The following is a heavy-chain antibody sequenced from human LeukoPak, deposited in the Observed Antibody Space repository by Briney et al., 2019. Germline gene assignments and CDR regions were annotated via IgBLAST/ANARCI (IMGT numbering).Heavy chain of an antibody. CDR3: ARGPHGNYVDY. CDR1: GGSISSYY. D-gene: IGHD2-15*01. V-gene: IGHV4-59*01. CDR2: IYYSEST. Sequence: SETLSLTCTVSGGSISSYYWSWIRQPPGKGLEWIGYIYYSESTNYNPSLKSRVTISVDTSENQFSLKLSSVTAADTAVYYCARGPHGNYVDYWGQGTLVTVSS. J-gene: IGHJ4*02.